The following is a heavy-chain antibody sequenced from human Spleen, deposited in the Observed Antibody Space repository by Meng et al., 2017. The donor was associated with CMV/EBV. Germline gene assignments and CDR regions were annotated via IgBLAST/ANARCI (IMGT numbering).Heavy chain of an antibody. CDR1: GFPFRSYA. Sequence: GESLKISCAASGFPFRSYAMHWVRQAPGRGLEWVSTIVGTGGSTYYADSVRGRFTISRDNSKKTLYLQMNSLKAEDTALYYCAKEITAIGSSLDYWGQRLLVTVSS. V-gene: IGHV3-23*01. CDR2: IVGTGGST. CDR3: AKEITAIGSSLDY. D-gene: IGHD3-10*01. J-gene: IGHJ4*02.